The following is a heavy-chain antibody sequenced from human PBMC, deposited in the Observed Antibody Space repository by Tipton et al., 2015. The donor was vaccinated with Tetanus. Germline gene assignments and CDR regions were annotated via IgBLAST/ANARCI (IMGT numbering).Heavy chain of an antibody. J-gene: IGHJ4*03. V-gene: IGHV4-34*01. D-gene: IGHD5-24*01. CDR1: GGSFSGYL. CDR3: ARGGPRRLQLRYFDY. CDR2: INHSGST. Sequence: TLSLTCVVYGGSFSGYLWSWIRQPPGKGLEWIGEINHSGSTNYNPSLKSRVTISGDTSKNRFSLKVSSVTAADTASYYCARGGPRRLQLRYFDYWGQGTLVTVSS.